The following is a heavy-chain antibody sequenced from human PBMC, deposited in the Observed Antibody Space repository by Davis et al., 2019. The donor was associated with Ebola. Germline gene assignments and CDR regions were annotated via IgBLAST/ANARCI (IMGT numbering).Heavy chain of an antibody. CDR3: PRVGGTTVTSSDY. D-gene: IGHD4-17*01. CDR1: GGSISSSNW. J-gene: IGHJ4*02. CDR2: IYHSGST. Sequence: SETLSLTCAVSGGSISSSNWWSWVRQPPGKWLEWIGEIYHSGSTNYNPSLKSRVTISVDTSKNQFSLKLSSVTAADTAVYYCPRVGGTTVTSSDYWGQGTLVTVSS. V-gene: IGHV4-4*02.